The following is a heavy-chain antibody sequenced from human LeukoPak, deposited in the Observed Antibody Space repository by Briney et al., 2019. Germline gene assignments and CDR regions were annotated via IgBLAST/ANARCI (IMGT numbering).Heavy chain of an antibody. Sequence: SVKVSCKASGGTFSSYAMSWVRQAPGQGLEWMGGIIPIFGTANYAQKFQGRVTITADKSTSTAYMELSSLRSEDTAVYYCARRRDSSSSDYYYYYMDVWGKGTTVTVSS. D-gene: IGHD6-6*01. J-gene: IGHJ6*03. V-gene: IGHV1-69*06. CDR2: IIPIFGTA. CDR1: GGTFSSYA. CDR3: ARRRDSSSSDYYYYYMDV.